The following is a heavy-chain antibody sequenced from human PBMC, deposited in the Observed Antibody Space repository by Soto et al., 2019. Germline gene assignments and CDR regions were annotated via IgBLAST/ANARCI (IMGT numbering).Heavy chain of an antibody. Sequence: SETLSLTCAVSGGSISSGGYSWSWIRQPPGKGLEWIGYIYHSGSTYYNPSLKSRVTISVDRSKNQFSLKLSSVTAEDTAVYYCTTNYYDSSGYDNWFDPWGQGTLVTVSS. D-gene: IGHD3-22*01. J-gene: IGHJ5*02. CDR3: TTNYYDSSGYDNWFDP. V-gene: IGHV4-30-2*01. CDR1: GGSISSGGYS. CDR2: IYHSGST.